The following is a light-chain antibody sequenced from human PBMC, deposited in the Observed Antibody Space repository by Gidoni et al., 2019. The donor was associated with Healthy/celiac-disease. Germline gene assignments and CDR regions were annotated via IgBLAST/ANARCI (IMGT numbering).Light chain of an antibody. Sequence: DIQMTQSPSSLSASGADRVTITCRASQSISSYLNWYQQKPGKAPKLLIYAASSLQSGVPSRFSGSGSGTDFTLTSSSLQPEDFATYYCQQSYSTPWTFGQGTKVEIK. CDR1: QSISSY. J-gene: IGKJ1*01. CDR3: QQSYSTPWT. V-gene: IGKV1-39*01. CDR2: AAS.